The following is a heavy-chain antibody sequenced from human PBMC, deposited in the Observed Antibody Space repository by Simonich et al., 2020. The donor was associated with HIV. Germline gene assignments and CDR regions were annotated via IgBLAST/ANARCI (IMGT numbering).Heavy chain of an antibody. D-gene: IGHD6-13*01. V-gene: IGHV4-34*01. J-gene: IGHJ1*01. Sequence: QVQLQQWGAGLLKPSETLSLTCAVYGGSFSGYYWSWIRQPPGKVLEWIGEINHSGSTNYNPPLKSRVTISVDTSKNQFSLKLSSVTAADTAVYYCARLTAGGLGEYFQHWGQGTLVTVSS. CDR2: INHSGST. CDR1: GGSFSGYY. CDR3: ARLTAGGLGEYFQH.